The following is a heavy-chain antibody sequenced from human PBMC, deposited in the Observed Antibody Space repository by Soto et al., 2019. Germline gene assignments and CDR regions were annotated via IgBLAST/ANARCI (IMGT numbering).Heavy chain of an antibody. Sequence: PGGSLRLSCAASGFTFSSYAMSWVRQAPGKGLEWVSAISGSGGSTYYADSVKGRLTISRDNSKNTLYLQMNSLRAEDTAVYYCAEDKQSPMPTEQNWFDPRGPATLATVSS. CDR2: ISGSGGST. V-gene: IGHV3-23*01. CDR3: AEDKQSPMPTEQNWFDP. J-gene: IGHJ5*02. D-gene: IGHD2-2*01. CDR1: GFTFSSYA.